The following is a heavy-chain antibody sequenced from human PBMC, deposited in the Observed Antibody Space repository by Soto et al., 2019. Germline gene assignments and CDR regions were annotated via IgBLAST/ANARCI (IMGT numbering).Heavy chain of an antibody. J-gene: IGHJ6*02. D-gene: IGHD4-17*01. V-gene: IGHV1-46*01. CDR1: GYTFTSYY. CDR2: INPSGGST. Sequence: ASVKVSCKASGYTFTSYYMHWVRQAPGQGLEWMGIINPSGGSTSYAQKFQGRVTMTRDTSTGTVYMELSSLRSEDTAVYYCARDLPTVVLNYYGMDVWGQGTTVTVSS. CDR3: ARDLPTVVLNYYGMDV.